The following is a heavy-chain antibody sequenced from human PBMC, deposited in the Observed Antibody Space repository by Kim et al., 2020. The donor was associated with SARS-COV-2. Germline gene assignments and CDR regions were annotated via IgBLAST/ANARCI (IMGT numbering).Heavy chain of an antibody. CDR2: IYSGGSK. CDR3: AEDTSGRYSDY. Sequence: GGSLRLSCAASGFTVSSNYMSWVRQAPGKGLEWVPVIYSGGSKYYADSVKGRFTFSRDNSKNTLYLQMNSLRAEDTALYYFAEDTSGRYSDYWGQGTLV. D-gene: IGHD1-26*01. CDR1: GFTVSSNY. V-gene: IGHV3-66*01. J-gene: IGHJ4*02.